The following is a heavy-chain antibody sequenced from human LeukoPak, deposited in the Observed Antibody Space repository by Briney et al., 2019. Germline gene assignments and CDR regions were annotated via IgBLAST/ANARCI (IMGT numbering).Heavy chain of an antibody. CDR3: AKDYKVRSGEPPIDY. CDR1: GFTFSSYA. J-gene: IGHJ4*02. V-gene: IGHV3-23*01. D-gene: IGHD7-27*01. Sequence: PGGSLRLSCAASGFTFSSYAMSWVRQAPGKGLEWVSGIIESGGGTHYADSVKGRFTISRDNSKNTLYLQMISLRAEDTAVYYCAKDYKVRSGEPPIDYWGQGTLVTVSS. CDR2: IIESGGGT.